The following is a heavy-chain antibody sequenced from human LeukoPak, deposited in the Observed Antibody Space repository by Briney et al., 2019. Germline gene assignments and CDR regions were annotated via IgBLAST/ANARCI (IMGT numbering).Heavy chain of an antibody. V-gene: IGHV3-23*01. CDR2: ISGSGGST. CDR1: GFTFSSYG. J-gene: IGHJ4*02. Sequence: GGTLRLSCAASGFTFSSYGMSWVRQAPGKGLEWVSAISGSGGSTYYADSVKGRFTISRDNSKNTLYLQMNSLRAEDTAVYYCAKRSFCRSGSCYSFGFDYWGQGTLVTVSS. CDR3: AKRSFCRSGSCYSFGFDY. D-gene: IGHD2-15*01.